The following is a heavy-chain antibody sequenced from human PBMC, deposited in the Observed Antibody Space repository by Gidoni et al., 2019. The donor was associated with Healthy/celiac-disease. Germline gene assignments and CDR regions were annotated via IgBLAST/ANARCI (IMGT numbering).Heavy chain of an antibody. CDR1: GFTFSGSA. CDR3: TRHEDRESGYNDY. J-gene: IGHJ4*02. CDR2: IRSKANSYAT. V-gene: IGHV3-73*01. Sequence: EVQLVESGGGLVQPGGSLKLSCAASGFTFSGSAMHWVRQASGKGLEWVGRIRSKANSYATAYAASVKGRFTISRDDSKNTAYLQMNSLKTEDTAVYYCTRHEDRESGYNDYWGQGTLVTVSS. D-gene: IGHD3-3*01.